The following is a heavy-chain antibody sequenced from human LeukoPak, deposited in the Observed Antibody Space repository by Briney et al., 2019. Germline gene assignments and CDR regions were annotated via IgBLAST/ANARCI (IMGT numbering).Heavy chain of an antibody. CDR2: INHSGSP. CDR3: ARGRGRYSSSWYLVGSYYFDY. Sequence: KPSETLSLTCAVYGGSFSGYYCSWIRQPPGKGLELTGEINHSGSPNYNPSLKSRVTISVDTSKNQFSLKLSSVTAADTAVYYCARGRGRYSSSWYLVGSYYFDYWGQGTLVTVSS. V-gene: IGHV4-34*01. CDR1: GGSFSGYY. D-gene: IGHD6-13*01. J-gene: IGHJ4*02.